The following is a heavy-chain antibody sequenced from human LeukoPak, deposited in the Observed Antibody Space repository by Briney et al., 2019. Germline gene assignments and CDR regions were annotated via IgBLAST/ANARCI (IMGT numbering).Heavy chain of an antibody. CDR2: IWYDASNK. CDR3: VRVAPYGDFLGDAFDI. V-gene: IGHV3-33*01. CDR1: GFTFSSFG. Sequence: GRSLTLSCAASGFTFSSFGMHWVRQAPGKGLEGVAVIWYDASNKYYADSVKGRFTISRDNSKNTLCLQMNSLRDDDTAVYYCVRVAPYGDFLGDAFDIWGQGTMVTVSS. D-gene: IGHD4-17*01. J-gene: IGHJ3*02.